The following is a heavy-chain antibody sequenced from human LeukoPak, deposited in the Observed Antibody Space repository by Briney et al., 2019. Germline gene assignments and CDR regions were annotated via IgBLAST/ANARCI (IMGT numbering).Heavy chain of an antibody. J-gene: IGHJ3*02. CDR3: ARHSGRYFDWLLTNDAFDI. Sequence: SETLSLTCTVSGGSITSTTCNWGWIRQPPGKGLEWIGYIYYSGSTNYNPSLKSRVTISVDTSKNQFSLKLSSVTAADTAVYYCARHSGRYFDWLLTNDAFDIWGQGTMVTVSS. CDR1: GGSITSTTCN. CDR2: IYYSGST. V-gene: IGHV4-61*05. D-gene: IGHD3-9*01.